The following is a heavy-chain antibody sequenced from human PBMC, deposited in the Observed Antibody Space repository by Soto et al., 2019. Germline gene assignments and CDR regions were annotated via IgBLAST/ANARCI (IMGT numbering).Heavy chain of an antibody. J-gene: IGHJ4*02. CDR2: IYWDDDK. Sequence: QITLKESGPTLVKPTQTLTLTCTFSGFSLSTSGVGVGWIRQPPGKALEWLALIYWDDDKRYSPSLKSRLTITKDTSKNQVVLTMTNMDPVDTATYYCAHLGTTMVRGVIDYWGQGTLVTVSS. V-gene: IGHV2-5*02. CDR3: AHLGTTMVRGVIDY. D-gene: IGHD3-10*01. CDR1: GFSLSTSGVG.